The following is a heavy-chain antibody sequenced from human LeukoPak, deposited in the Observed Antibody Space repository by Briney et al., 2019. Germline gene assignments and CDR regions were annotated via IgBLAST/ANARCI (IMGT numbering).Heavy chain of an antibody. CDR1: GYTFSDYS. CDR3: AILGYCSGGSCYA. CDR2: ISPYNADT. Sequence: ASVKVSCKASGYTFSDYSITWVRQAPGQGLEWMGWISPYNADTNYAQNFQGRVTMTTDRSTRTAYMELRSLRSDDTAVYYCAILGYCSGGSCYAWGQGTLVTVSS. J-gene: IGHJ5*02. D-gene: IGHD2-15*01. V-gene: IGHV1-18*01.